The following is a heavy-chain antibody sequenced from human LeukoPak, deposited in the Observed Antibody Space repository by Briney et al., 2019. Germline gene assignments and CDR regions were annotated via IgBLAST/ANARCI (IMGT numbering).Heavy chain of an antibody. CDR1: GFTFSDYY. CDR3: ARKTYGSEFYVDH. V-gene: IGHV3-11*01. CDR2: ISSSGSTI. J-gene: IGHJ5*02. Sequence: GGSLRLSCEVSGFTFSDYYMSWIRQAPGMGLEWLSYISSSGSTIYYADPVKGRFTISRDSANNSLYLQMNGLRAEDTAVYYCARKTYGSEFYVDHWGQGTLVTVSS. D-gene: IGHD3-10*01.